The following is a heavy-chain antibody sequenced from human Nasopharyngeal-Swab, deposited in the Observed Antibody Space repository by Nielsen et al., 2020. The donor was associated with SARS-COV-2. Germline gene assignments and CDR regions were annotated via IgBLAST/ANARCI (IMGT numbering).Heavy chain of an antibody. J-gene: IGHJ4*02. D-gene: IGHD2-15*01. V-gene: IGHV4-31*02. CDR2: IYYNGST. CDR3: ASYLGYCSGGSCYSLFDY. Sequence: WIRQPPGKGLEGIGYIYYNGSTYYNPSLKSRVNISPDTSKNQFSLKLSSVTAADTAVYYCASYLGYCSGGSCYSLFDYWGQGTLVTVSS.